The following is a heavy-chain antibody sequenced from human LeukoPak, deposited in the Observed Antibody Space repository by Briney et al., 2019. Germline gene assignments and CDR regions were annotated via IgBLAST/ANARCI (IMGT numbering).Heavy chain of an antibody. CDR2: INPSGGST. J-gene: IGHJ4*02. CDR3: ARDMGSIVGASPIDY. V-gene: IGHV1-46*01. D-gene: IGHD1-26*01. CDR1: GYTFTSYY. Sequence: ASVKVSCKASGYTFTSYYMHWVRQAPGQGREWMGIINPSGGSTSYAQKFQGRVTMPRDTSTSTVYMELSSLRSEDTAVYYCARDMGSIVGASPIDYWGQGTLVTVSS.